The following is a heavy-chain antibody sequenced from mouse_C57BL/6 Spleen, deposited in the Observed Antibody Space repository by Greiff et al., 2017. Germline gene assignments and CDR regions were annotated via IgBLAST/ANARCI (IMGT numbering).Heavy chain of an antibody. D-gene: IGHD1-1*01. CDR3: ARDKGTVVAKDY. CDR1: GYTFTSYW. J-gene: IGHJ2*01. CDR2: IHPNSGST. V-gene: IGHV1-64*01. Sequence: QVQLQQPGAELVKPGASVKLSCKASGYTFTSYWMHWVKQRPGQGLEWIGMIHPNSGSTNYNEKFKSKATLTVDKTSSTAYMQLSSLTSEDSAVYYCARDKGTVVAKDYWGQGTTLTVSS.